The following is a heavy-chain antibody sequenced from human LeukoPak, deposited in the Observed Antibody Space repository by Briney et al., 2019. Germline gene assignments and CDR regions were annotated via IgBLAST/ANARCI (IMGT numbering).Heavy chain of an antibody. CDR1: GGSISSTIYY. CDR3: ARYSSYYYYMDV. CDR2: IYYRGST. V-gene: IGHV4-39*07. J-gene: IGHJ6*03. D-gene: IGHD2-15*01. Sequence: SETLSLTCTVSGGSISSTIYYWGWIRQPPGKGLEWIGSIYYRGSTYYNPSLKSRVAISVDTSKNQFSLKLSSVTAADTAVYYCARYSSYYYYMDVWGKGTTVTVSS.